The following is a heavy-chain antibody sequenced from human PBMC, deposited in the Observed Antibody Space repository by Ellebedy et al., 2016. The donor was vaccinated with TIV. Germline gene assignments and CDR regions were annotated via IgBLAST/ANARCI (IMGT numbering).Heavy chain of an antibody. V-gene: IGHV4-59*01. CDR1: GGSISSYY. CDR2: IYYSGST. CDR3: ARGIYSSSPFQH. D-gene: IGHD6-13*01. J-gene: IGHJ1*01. Sequence: MPGGSLRLSCTVSGGSISSYYWSWIRQPPGKGLEWIGYIYYSGSTNYNPSLKSRVTISVDTSKNQFSLKLSSVTAADTAVYYCARGIYSSSPFQHWGQGTLVTVSS.